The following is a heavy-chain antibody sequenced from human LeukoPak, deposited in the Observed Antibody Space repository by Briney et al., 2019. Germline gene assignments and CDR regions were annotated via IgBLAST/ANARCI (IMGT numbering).Heavy chain of an antibody. Sequence: PGGSLRLSCAASGFTFSSYAMIWVRQAPGKGLEWVSAISGSGDSTYHADSVKGLFTISRDNSKNTLYLQMNSLRAEDTAIYYCAKVRKGVGAFDLWGQGTMVTVSS. CDR3: AKVRKGVGAFDL. CDR2: ISGSGDST. J-gene: IGHJ3*01. CDR1: GFTFSSYA. V-gene: IGHV3-23*01. D-gene: IGHD3-16*01.